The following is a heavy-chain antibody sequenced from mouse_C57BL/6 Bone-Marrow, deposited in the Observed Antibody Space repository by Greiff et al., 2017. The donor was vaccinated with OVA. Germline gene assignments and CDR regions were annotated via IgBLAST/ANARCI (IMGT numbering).Heavy chain of an antibody. V-gene: IGHV14-4*01. Sequence: VHVKQSGAELVRPGASVKLSCTASGFNIKDDYMHWVKQRPEQGLEWIGWIDPENGDTEYASQFQGKATIPAATSSTTADLQLSSLTSEDTAVYYCTTTYYYGSSPFAYWGQGTLVTVSA. J-gene: IGHJ3*01. D-gene: IGHD1-1*01. CDR1: GFNIKDDY. CDR3: TTTYYYGSSPFAY. CDR2: IDPENGDT.